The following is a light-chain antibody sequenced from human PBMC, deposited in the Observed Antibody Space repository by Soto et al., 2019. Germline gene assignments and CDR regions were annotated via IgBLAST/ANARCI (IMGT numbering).Light chain of an antibody. J-gene: IGKJ5*01. Sequence: IVMLPSPPALSVSLADRATLSCRASQSVSSNLAWYQQKPGQAPRLLIYGASTRATGIPARFSGSGSGTEFTLTISRLQSEDFAVYYCQQYSSSPPAFGQGTRLEIK. CDR2: GAS. V-gene: IGKV3-15*01. CDR3: QQYSSSPPA. CDR1: QSVSSN.